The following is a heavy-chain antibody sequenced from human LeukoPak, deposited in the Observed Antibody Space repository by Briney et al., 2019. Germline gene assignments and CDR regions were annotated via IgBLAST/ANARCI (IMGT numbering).Heavy chain of an antibody. CDR3: ARRIQGMAPYYFDY. J-gene: IGHJ4*02. D-gene: IGHD5-24*01. CDR2: INSDGGST. Sequence: GGTLRLSRTASGFTLSSYWMHWVRQAPGKGLVWVSRINSDGGSTSYADSVKGRFTISRHNAKNTLYLQMNSLRAEDTAVYYCARRIQGMAPYYFDYWGQGTLVTVSS. CDR1: GFTLSSYW. V-gene: IGHV3-74*01.